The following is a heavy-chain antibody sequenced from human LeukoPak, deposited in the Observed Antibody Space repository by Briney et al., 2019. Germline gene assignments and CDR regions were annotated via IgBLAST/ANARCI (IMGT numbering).Heavy chain of an antibody. Sequence: PSETPSLTCTVSGYSISSGYYWGWIRQPPGKGLEWIGSIYHSGSTYHNPSLKSRVTISVDTSKNQFSLKLSSVTAADTAVYYCASSRGDIPDAFDIWGQGTMVTVSS. V-gene: IGHV4-38-2*02. D-gene: IGHD3-9*01. J-gene: IGHJ3*02. CDR1: GYSISSGYY. CDR2: IYHSGST. CDR3: ASSRGDIPDAFDI.